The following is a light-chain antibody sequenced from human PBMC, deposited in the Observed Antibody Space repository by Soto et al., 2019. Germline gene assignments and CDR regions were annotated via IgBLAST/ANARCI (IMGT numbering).Light chain of an antibody. CDR3: QQYDTYPWT. CDR1: QSISSW. J-gene: IGKJ1*01. CDR2: KAS. V-gene: IGKV1-5*03. Sequence: DIQMTQSPSTLSASVGDRVTITCRASQSISSWLARYQQKPGKAPNLLIYKASSLQSGVPSRFSGSGSGPEFTLTISSLQTDDFATYYCQQYDTYPWTFGQGTKVEIK.